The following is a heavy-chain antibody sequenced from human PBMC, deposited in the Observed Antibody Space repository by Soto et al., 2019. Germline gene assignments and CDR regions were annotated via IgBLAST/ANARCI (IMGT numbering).Heavy chain of an antibody. CDR3: ARETSSYGFALDV. Sequence: QTGGSLRLSFAASGFRFDDYNMHWVRQAPGKGLEWVSFISWNGANTFYADSVKGRFTISRDSSKTSLSLQINRLRSEDTALYYCARETSSYGFALDVWGQGTTVTVSS. J-gene: IGHJ6*02. CDR1: GFRFDDYN. D-gene: IGHD3-16*01. V-gene: IGHV3-43*01. CDR2: ISWNGANT.